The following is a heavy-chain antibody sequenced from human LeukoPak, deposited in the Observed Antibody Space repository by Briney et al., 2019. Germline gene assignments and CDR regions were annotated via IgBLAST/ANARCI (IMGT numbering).Heavy chain of an antibody. CDR3: AKDRSSSWYFDY. CDR1: GITFSSYA. CDR2: ISGSGGST. Sequence: GSLRLSCAASGITFSSYAMSWVRQAPGKGLEWVSAISGSGGSTYYADSVKGRFTISRDNSRNTLYLQMNSLRGEDTAVYYCAKDRSSSWYFDYWGQGTLVTVSS. D-gene: IGHD6-13*01. J-gene: IGHJ4*02. V-gene: IGHV3-23*01.